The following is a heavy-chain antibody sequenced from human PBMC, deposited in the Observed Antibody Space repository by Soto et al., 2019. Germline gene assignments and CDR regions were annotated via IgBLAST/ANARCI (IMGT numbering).Heavy chain of an antibody. V-gene: IGHV4-30-4*01. CDR1: GGSISSDDYY. CDR2: IYYSGST. Sequence: PSETLSLTCNVSGGSISSDDYYWSWIRQPPGKGLEWIGYIYYSGSTYYNPSLKSRVTISVDTSKNQFSLKLSSVTAADTAVYYCARARGARYFDYWGQGTLVTVSS. CDR3: ARARGARYFDY. D-gene: IGHD2-15*01. J-gene: IGHJ4*02.